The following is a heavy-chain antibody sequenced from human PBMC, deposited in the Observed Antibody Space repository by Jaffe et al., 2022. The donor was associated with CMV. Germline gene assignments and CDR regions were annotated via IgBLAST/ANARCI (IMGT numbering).Heavy chain of an antibody. J-gene: IGHJ5*02. Sequence: QVQLVQSGAEVKKPGASVKVSCKASGYTFTGYYMHWVRQAPGQGLEWMGWINPNSGGTNYAQKFQGRVTMTRDTSISTAYMELSRLRSDDTAVYYCARDASSGWFAHNWFDPWGQGTLVTVSS. D-gene: IGHD6-19*01. CDR1: GYTFTGYY. CDR3: ARDASSGWFAHNWFDP. CDR2: INPNSGGT. V-gene: IGHV1-2*02.